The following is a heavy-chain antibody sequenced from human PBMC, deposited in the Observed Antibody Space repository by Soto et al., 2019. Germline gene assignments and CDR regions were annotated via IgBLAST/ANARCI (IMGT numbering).Heavy chain of an antibody. D-gene: IGHD6-19*01. CDR1: GGSISSSNW. J-gene: IGHJ4*02. V-gene: IGHV4-4*02. CDR2: IYHSGST. CDR3: ATATGSGWYGVPFDY. Sequence: SETLSLTCAVSGGSISSSNWWSWVRHPAGKGLEWIGEIYHSGSTNYNPSLKSRVTISVDKSKNQFSLKLSSVTAADTAVYYCATATGSGWYGVPFDYWGQGTLVTVSS.